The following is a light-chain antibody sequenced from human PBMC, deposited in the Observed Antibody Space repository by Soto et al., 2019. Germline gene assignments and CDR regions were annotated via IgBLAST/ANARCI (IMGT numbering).Light chain of an antibody. CDR2: GST. CDR1: SSNIGAGYD. CDR3: SSYTNINTRACV. V-gene: IGLV1-40*01. J-gene: IGLJ1*01. Sequence: QSVLTQPPSVSGAPGQRVTISCTGSSSNIGAGYDVHWYQQLPGSAPKLLIYGSTNRPSWVPDRFSGSKSGTSASLAITGLQAEDEAEYYCSSYTNINTRACVFGTGTKVTVL.